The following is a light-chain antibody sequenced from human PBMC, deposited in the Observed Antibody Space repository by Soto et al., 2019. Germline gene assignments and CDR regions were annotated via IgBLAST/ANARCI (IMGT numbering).Light chain of an antibody. CDR2: KAS. Sequence: DIQMTQSPSTLSASVGDRVTITCRASQSISSWLAWYQQKPGKAPKLLIYKASSLESRVPSRFSGSGSGTEFTLTISSLQPDDFANYYCQQYNSYPGTFGQGTKVEIK. V-gene: IGKV1-5*03. J-gene: IGKJ1*01. CDR1: QSISSW. CDR3: QQYNSYPGT.